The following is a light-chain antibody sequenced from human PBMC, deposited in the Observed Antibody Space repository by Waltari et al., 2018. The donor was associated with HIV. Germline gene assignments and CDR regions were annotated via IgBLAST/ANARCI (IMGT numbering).Light chain of an antibody. CDR1: NLGHQY. V-gene: IGLV3-1*01. CDR2: QDT. J-gene: IGLJ3*02. Sequence: SYDLTQPPSVSVSSGQTATVTCSGFNLGHQYVSWYQQRSGQSPVLVIYQDTKRPPGIPERFFGSTSENTATLTINETQPLDEAHYSCQAWDSGTIVFGGGTSLTVL. CDR3: QAWDSGTIV.